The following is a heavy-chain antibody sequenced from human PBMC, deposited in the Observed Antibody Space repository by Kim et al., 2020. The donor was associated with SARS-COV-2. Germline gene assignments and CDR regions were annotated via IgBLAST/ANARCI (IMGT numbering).Heavy chain of an antibody. CDR1: GGSISRSSYY. V-gene: IGHV4-39*02. CDR2: IYDSGNT. J-gene: IGHJ4*02. Sequence: TLSLTCSVSGGSISRSSYYWGWIRQPPGKGLEWIANIYDSGNTYYNPSLKSRVSVSVDTSKNHFSLKVRSVTAADTAVYYCAAIYNYLHYFDFWGPGTLVTVSS. D-gene: IGHD1-1*01. CDR3: AAIYNYLHYFDF.